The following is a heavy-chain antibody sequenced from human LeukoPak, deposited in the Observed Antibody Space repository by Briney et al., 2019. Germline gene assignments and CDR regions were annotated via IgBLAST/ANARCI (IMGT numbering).Heavy chain of an antibody. CDR2: IYPGDSDT. D-gene: IGHD3-22*01. Sequence: GESLKISCKGSGYSFTSYWIGWVRQMPGKGLEWMGIIYPGDSDTRYSPSLQGQVTISADKSISTAYLQWSSLKASDTAMYYCARLTYYYDSSGYFGWFDPWGQGTLVTVSS. V-gene: IGHV5-51*01. J-gene: IGHJ5*02. CDR1: GYSFTSYW. CDR3: ARLTYYYDSSGYFGWFDP.